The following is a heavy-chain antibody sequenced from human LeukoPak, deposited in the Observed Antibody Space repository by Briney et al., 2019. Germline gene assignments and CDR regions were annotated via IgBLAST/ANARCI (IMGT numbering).Heavy chain of an antibody. J-gene: IGHJ4*03. D-gene: IGHD2-15*01. V-gene: IGHV4-34*01. CDR2: IDHRGIS. Sequence: SETLSLTCAVHGESFSAYFWRWIRQVPGRGLEWGGEIDHRGISNYNPSLKSRATILVDTSNNRFSLSLASVTAADTATYYCASRSLTLAAARCFDDWGQGTVVTVSS. CDR3: ASRSLTLAAARCFDD. CDR1: GESFSAYF.